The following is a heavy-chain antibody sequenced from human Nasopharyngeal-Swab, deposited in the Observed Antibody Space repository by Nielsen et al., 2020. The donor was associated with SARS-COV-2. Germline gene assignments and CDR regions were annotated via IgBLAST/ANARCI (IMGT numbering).Heavy chain of an antibody. Sequence: GESLKISCAASGFTFSAYDMNWVRQAPGKGLEWVSYISSTGSTINYADSVKGRVTTSRDNAKNSLYLQMNSLRAEDTAVYYCARDGNLRTVRYFDLWGRGSLVTVSS. CDR2: ISSTGSTI. J-gene: IGHJ2*01. D-gene: IGHD4-17*01. V-gene: IGHV3-48*03. CDR3: ARDGNLRTVRYFDL. CDR1: GFTFSAYD.